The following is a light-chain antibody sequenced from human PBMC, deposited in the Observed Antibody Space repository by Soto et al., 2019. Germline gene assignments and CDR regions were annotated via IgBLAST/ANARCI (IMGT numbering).Light chain of an antibody. CDR1: SSDVGGYTY. Sequence: QSVLTQPPSASGSPGQSVTISCTGTSSDVGGYTYVSWYQQHPGKAPKLMIYEVSKRPSGVPDRCSGSKSGNTASLTVSGLQDEDEADYYCSSYAGSNNYVFGTGTKLTVL. J-gene: IGLJ1*01. CDR3: SSYAGSNNYV. CDR2: EVS. V-gene: IGLV2-8*01.